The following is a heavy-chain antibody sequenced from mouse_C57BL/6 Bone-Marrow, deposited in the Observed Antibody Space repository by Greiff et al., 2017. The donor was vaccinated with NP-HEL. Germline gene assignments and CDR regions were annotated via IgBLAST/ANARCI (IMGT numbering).Heavy chain of an antibody. D-gene: IGHD2-3*01. J-gene: IGHJ2*01. CDR1: GYTFTSYW. CDR2: IYPSDSET. CDR3: ARGHDGPLYFDY. Sequence: VQLQQPGAELVRPGSSVKLSCKASGYTFTSYWMDWVKQRPGQGLEWIGNIYPSDSETHYNQKFKDKATLTVDKSSSTAYMQLSSLTSEDSAVYYCARGHDGPLYFDYWGQGTTLTVSS. V-gene: IGHV1-61*01.